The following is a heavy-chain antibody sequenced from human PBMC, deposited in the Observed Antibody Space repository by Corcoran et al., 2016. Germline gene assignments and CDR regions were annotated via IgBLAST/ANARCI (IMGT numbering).Heavy chain of an antibody. CDR1: GGSFSGYY. CDR2: INHSGST. Sequence: QVQLQQWGAGLLKPSETLSLTCAVYGGSFSGYYWSWIRQPPGKGLEWIGEINHSGSTNYNPSLKSRVTISVDTSKNQFSLKLSSVTAADTAVYYCARGGITGTLLGWGQGTLVTVSS. V-gene: IGHV4-34*01. CDR3: ARGGITGTLLG. D-gene: IGHD1-20*01. J-gene: IGHJ4*02.